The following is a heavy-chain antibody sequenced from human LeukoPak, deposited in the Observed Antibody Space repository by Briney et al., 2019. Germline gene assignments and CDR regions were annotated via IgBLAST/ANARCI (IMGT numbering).Heavy chain of an antibody. CDR1: GYTFTGYY. J-gene: IGHJ4*02. CDR2: INPNSGGT. Sequence: ASVRVSCKASGYTFTGYYMHWVRQAPGQGLEWMGWINPNSGGTNYAQKFQGRVTMTRDTSISTAYMELSRLRSEDTAVYYCARGLRYSGYEFDYWGQGTLVTVSS. CDR3: ARGLRYSGYEFDY. D-gene: IGHD5-12*01. V-gene: IGHV1-2*02.